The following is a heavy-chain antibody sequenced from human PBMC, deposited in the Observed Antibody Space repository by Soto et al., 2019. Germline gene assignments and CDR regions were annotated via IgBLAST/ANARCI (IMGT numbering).Heavy chain of an antibody. V-gene: IGHV4-30-2*01. Sequence: SETLSLTCAVSGGSISSGGYSWSWIRQPPGKGLEWIGYIYHSGSTYYNPSLKSRVTISVDRSKNQFSLKLSSVTAADTAVYYCARESVGYCSGGSCSSRWFDPWGQGTLVTVSS. CDR2: IYHSGST. J-gene: IGHJ5*02. D-gene: IGHD2-15*01. CDR1: GGSISSGGYS. CDR3: ARESVGYCSGGSCSSRWFDP.